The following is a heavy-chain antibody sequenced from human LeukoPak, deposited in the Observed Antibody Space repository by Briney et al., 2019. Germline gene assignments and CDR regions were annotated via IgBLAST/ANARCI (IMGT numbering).Heavy chain of an antibody. V-gene: IGHV1-69*13. D-gene: IGHD3-10*01. CDR3: ARSITMVTYYYYNMDV. CDR2: IIPIFGTA. Sequence: SVKVSCKASGGTFSSYAISWVRQAPGQGLEWMGGIIPIFGTANYAQKFQGRVTITADESTSTAYMELSSLRSEDTAVYYCARSITMVTYYYYNMDVWGKGTTVTVSS. CDR1: GGTFSSYA. J-gene: IGHJ6*03.